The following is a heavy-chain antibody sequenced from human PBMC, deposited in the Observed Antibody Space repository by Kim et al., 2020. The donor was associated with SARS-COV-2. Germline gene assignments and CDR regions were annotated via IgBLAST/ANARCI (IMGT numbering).Heavy chain of an antibody. CDR3: ARSDDSSGYYSDY. Sequence: IYYADSVKGRFTISRDNAKNSLYLQMNSLRDEDTAVYYCARSDDSSGYYSDYWGQGTLVTVSS. D-gene: IGHD3-22*01. CDR2: I. J-gene: IGHJ4*02. V-gene: IGHV3-48*02.